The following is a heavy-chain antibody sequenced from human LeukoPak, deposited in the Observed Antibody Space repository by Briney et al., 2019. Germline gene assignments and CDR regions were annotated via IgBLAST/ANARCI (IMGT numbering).Heavy chain of an antibody. CDR2: INPNSGGT. J-gene: IGHJ4*02. Sequence: GSSVKVSCKASGYTFTGYYMHWVRQAPGQGLEWMGRINPNSGGTNYAQKFQGRVTMTRDTSISTACMELSRLRSDDTAVYYCARDIVVVVAANTFDYWGQGTLVTVSS. CDR1: GYTFTGYY. V-gene: IGHV1-2*06. D-gene: IGHD2-15*01. CDR3: ARDIVVVVAANTFDY.